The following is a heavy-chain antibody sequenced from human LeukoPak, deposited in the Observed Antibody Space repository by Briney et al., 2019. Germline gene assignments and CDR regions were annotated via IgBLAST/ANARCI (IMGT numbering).Heavy chain of an antibody. CDR2: INSDGSST. CDR3: ARGLSPDYGMDV. Sequence: GGSLRLSCAASGFTFSSHWMHWVRQAPGKGLVWVSRINSDGSSTSYADSVKGRFTISRDNAKNTLYLQMNSLRAEDTAMYYCARGLSPDYGMDVWGQGTTVTVSS. D-gene: IGHD3-16*02. V-gene: IGHV3-74*01. CDR1: GFTFSSHW. J-gene: IGHJ6*02.